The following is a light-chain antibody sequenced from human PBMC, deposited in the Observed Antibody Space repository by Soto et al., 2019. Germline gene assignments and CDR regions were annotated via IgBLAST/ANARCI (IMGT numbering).Light chain of an antibody. J-gene: IGLJ3*02. CDR1: SSNIGAGYD. CDR2: DNN. Sequence: QSVLTQPPSVSGAPGQRVTISCTGSSSNIGAGYDVHWYRQLPGTAPKVLIYDNNNRPSGVRDRFSGSKSGTSASLARTGLQAEDEADYYCQSYDSLSGHWVFGGGTKLTVL. V-gene: IGLV1-40*01. CDR3: QSYDSLSGHWV.